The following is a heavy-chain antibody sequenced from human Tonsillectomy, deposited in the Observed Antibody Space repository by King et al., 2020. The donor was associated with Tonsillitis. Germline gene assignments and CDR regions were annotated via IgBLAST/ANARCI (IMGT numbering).Heavy chain of an antibody. CDR3: AKSSEHLPNYYFYYMDV. CDR2: FSASAGPP. V-gene: IGHV3-23*01. CDR1: GFTFSSYA. J-gene: IGHJ6*03. Sequence: VQLLESGGGLVQPGGSLRLSCAASGFTFSSYAMNWVRQAPGKGLEGVSGFSASAGPPYYPAPVKGRFTISRDNSKNTLYLQLNSLRAEDTALYYCAKSSEHLPNYYFYYMDVWGKGTTVTVSS.